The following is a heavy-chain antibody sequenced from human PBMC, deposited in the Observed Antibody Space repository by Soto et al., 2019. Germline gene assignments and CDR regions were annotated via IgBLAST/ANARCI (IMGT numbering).Heavy chain of an antibody. D-gene: IGHD2-2*01. V-gene: IGHV4-59*01. Sequence: SETLSLTCAVSGVSISNYYWGWVRQPPGRGLEWIGYNHYSGGTNYNPSLKSRVIISLDTSTNQFLLKLSSVTAADTAVYYCARAPGYYYMDVWGQGTTVTVSS. CDR1: GVSISNYY. CDR3: ARAPGYYYMDV. J-gene: IGHJ6*03. CDR2: NHYSGGT.